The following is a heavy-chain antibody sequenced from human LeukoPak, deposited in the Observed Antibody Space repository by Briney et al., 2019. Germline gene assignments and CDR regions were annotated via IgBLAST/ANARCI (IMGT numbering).Heavy chain of an antibody. CDR2: IYPGDSDS. V-gene: IGHV5-51*01. D-gene: IGHD3-10*01. Sequence: GESLKTSCKGSGYSFISYWIGWVRQMPGKGLEWMGMIYPGDSDSRYSPSFQGQVTISADKSISTAYLQWSSLKASDTAMYYCATRGGGQMVRGIPDAFDIWGQGTMVTVSS. CDR1: GYSFISYW. J-gene: IGHJ3*02. CDR3: ATRGGGQMVRGIPDAFDI.